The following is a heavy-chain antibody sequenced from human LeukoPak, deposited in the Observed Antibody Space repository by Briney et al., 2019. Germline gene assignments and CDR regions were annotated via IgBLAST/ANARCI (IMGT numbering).Heavy chain of an antibody. CDR2: INHSGST. J-gene: IGHJ4*02. D-gene: IGHD6-6*01. Sequence: SETLSLTCAVYGGSFSGYYWSWIRQPPGKGLEWIGEINHSGSTNYNPSLKSRVTISVDTSKNQFSPKLSSVTAADTAVYYCARGPAARAYFDYWGQGTLVTVSS. V-gene: IGHV4-34*01. CDR3: ARGPAARAYFDY. CDR1: GGSFSGYY.